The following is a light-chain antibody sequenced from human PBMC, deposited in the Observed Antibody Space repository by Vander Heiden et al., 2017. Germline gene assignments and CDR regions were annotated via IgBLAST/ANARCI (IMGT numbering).Light chain of an antibody. CDR1: QSISSY. J-gene: IGKJ1*01. CDR3: QPSNSTPLT. CDR2: AAS. V-gene: IGKV1-39*01. Sequence: DIQMTQSPPSPSASAGDRVTITCRASQSISSYLYWYQQKPGKAPKLLIYAASSLQSGVPARFSGSGSGTDFTLTISRLQPEDFATYYCQPSNSTPLTFGQGTKVEIK.